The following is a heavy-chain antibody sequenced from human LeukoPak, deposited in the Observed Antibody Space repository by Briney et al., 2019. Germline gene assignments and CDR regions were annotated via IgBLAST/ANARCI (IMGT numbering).Heavy chain of an antibody. CDR2: IYHGGSA. CDR3: ARYGGYSVDL. V-gene: IGHV4-59*01. CDR1: GGSISSYY. D-gene: IGHD3-22*01. Sequence: PSETLSLTCTVPGGSISSYYWSWIRQPPGKGLEWVGYIYHGGSAKYNPSLKSRVTMSVDTSKNQFSLKLRSVTAADTAVYYCARYGGYSVDLWGQGTLVIVSS. J-gene: IGHJ4*02.